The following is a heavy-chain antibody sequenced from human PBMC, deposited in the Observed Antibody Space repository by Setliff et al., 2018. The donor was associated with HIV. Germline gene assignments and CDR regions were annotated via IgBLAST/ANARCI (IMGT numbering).Heavy chain of an antibody. D-gene: IGHD6-13*01. CDR3: AKDHATSSWFTALLDY. V-gene: IGHV4-38-2*02. J-gene: IGHJ4*02. Sequence: SETLSLTCAVSGYSISSGYYWGWIRQPPGKGLEWIGSIYHSGSTYYNPSLKSRVTISVDTSKNQFSLKLRSVTAADTAVYYCAKDHATSSWFTALLDYWGQGALVTVSS. CDR2: IYHSGST. CDR1: GYSISSGYY.